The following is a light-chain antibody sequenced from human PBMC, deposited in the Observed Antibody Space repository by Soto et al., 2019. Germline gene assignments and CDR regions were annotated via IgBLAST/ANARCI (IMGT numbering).Light chain of an antibody. V-gene: IGLV1-44*01. CDR2: SNN. J-gene: IGLJ2*01. CDR3: AAWDDSLKV. Sequence: QSVLTQPPSASGTPGQRVTISCSGSSSNIGSYTVNWYQQLPGTAPKLLIYSNNQRPSGVPDRFSGSKSGTSASLAISGLQSEDEADYYCAAWDDSLKVFGGGTKVTVL. CDR1: SSNIGSYT.